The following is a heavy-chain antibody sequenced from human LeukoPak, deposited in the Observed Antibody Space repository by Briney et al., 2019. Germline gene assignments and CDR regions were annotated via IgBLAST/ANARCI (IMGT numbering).Heavy chain of an antibody. CDR2: IRYDGSNK. CDR1: GFTFSSHG. V-gene: IGHV3-30*02. Sequence: GSXRLSCAASGFTFSSHGMHWVRQAPGKGLEWVAFIRYDGSNKDYADSVKGRFTISRYNAKISMYLQMNSLRAEDTAVYYCARVTQSASGAFDIWGQGTMVTVSS. CDR3: ARVTQSASGAFDI. D-gene: IGHD6-19*01. J-gene: IGHJ3*02.